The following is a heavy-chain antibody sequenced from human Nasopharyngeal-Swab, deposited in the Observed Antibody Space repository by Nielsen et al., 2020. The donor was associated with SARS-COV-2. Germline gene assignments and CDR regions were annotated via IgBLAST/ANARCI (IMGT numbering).Heavy chain of an antibody. V-gene: IGHV4-31*03. J-gene: IGHJ4*02. CDR1: GGSISSSSYY. CDR2: IYYSGST. Sequence: SETLSLTCTVSGGSISSSSYYWGWIRQPPGKGLEWIGYIYYSGSTYYNPSLKSRVTISVDTSKNQFSLKLSSVTAADTAVYYCARDLGGSRRFFDYWGQGTLVTVSS. D-gene: IGHD1-26*01. CDR3: ARDLGGSRRFFDY.